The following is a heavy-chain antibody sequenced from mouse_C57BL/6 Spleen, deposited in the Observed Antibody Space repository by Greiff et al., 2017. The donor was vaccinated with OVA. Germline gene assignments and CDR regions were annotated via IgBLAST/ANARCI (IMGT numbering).Heavy chain of an antibody. J-gene: IGHJ1*03. V-gene: IGHV1-18*01. Sequence: DVKLQESGPELVKPGASVKIPCKASGYTFTDYNMDWVKQSHGKSLEWIGDINPNNGGTIYNQKFKGKATLTVDKSSSTAYMELRSLTSEDTAVYYCARPSFTTVADFDVWGTGTTVTVSS. CDR2: INPNNGGT. CDR3: ARPSFTTVADFDV. D-gene: IGHD1-1*01. CDR1: GYTFTDYN.